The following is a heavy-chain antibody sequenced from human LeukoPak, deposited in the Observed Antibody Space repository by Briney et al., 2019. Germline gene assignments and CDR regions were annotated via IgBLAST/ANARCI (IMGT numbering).Heavy chain of an antibody. CDR3: ARWYGANPSGYFDL. CDR1: GGSISSSF. V-gene: IGHV4-59*01. CDR2: GFYSGST. J-gene: IGHJ4*02. D-gene: IGHD4-23*01. Sequence: PSETLSLTCTVSGGSISSSFWTWIRQPPGRGLEWLGYGFYSGSTNYHPSLKSRVTIAVDMSKSQFSLKLTSVTAADTAVYYCARWYGANPSGYFDLWGQGALVTVSS.